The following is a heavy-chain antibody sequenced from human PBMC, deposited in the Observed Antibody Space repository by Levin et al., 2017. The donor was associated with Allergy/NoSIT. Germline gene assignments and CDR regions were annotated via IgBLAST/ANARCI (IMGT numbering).Heavy chain of an antibody. CDR2: IYYSGST. CDR3: ARDRPNNWNYPFDY. CDR1: GGSISSSSYY. Sequence: SETLSLTCTVSGGSISSSSYYWGWIRQPPGKGLEWIGSIYYSGSTYYNPSLKSRVTISVDTSKNQFSLKLSSVTAADTAVYYCARDRPNNWNYPFDYWGQGTLVTVSS. J-gene: IGHJ4*02. V-gene: IGHV4-39*07. D-gene: IGHD1-7*01.